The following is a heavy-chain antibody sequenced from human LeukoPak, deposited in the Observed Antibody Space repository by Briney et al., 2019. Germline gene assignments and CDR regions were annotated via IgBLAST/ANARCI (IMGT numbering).Heavy chain of an antibody. CDR3: ARDPGVVVAATDYFDY. V-gene: IGHV1-2*02. D-gene: IGHD2-15*01. Sequence: GASVKVSCKASGYTFTGYYMHWVRQAPGQGLEWMGWINPNSGGTNYAQKFQGRVTMTRDTSISTAYMELSRLRSDDTAVYYCARDPGVVVAATDYFDYWGQGTLVTVSS. CDR1: GYTFTGYY. CDR2: INPNSGGT. J-gene: IGHJ4*02.